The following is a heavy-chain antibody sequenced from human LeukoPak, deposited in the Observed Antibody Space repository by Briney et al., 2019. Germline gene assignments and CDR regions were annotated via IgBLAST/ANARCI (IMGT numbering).Heavy chain of an antibody. D-gene: IGHD2-15*01. Sequence: PSQTLSLTCTVSGGCISSGGYYWSWIRQHPGTGLEWIGYIYYSGSTYYNPSLRSRVTISVDTSKNQFSLKLSSVTAADTAVYYCARDDVSCSGGSCTENWGQGTLVTVSS. V-gene: IGHV4-31*03. J-gene: IGHJ4*02. CDR3: ARDDVSCSGGSCTEN. CDR1: GGCISSGGYY. CDR2: IYYSGST.